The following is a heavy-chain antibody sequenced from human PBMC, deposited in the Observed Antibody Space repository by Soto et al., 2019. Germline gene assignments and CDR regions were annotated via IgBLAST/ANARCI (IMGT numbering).Heavy chain of an antibody. V-gene: IGHV4-59*01. CDR3: ARTFTTGSWYMDV. CDR1: GGSISSYY. Sequence: SETLSLTCTVSGGSISSYYWSWIRQPPGKGLEWIGYIYYSGSTNYNPSLKSRVTISVDTSKNQFSLKLSSVTAADTAVYYCARTFTTGSWYMDVSGKGTTVTVSS. D-gene: IGHD1-1*01. CDR2: IYYSGST. J-gene: IGHJ6*03.